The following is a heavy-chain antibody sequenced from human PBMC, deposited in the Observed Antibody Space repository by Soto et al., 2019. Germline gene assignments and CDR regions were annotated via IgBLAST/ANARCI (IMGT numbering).Heavy chain of an antibody. CDR3: AKGGYNYGFLFDC. CDR2: ISSNGGST. D-gene: IGHD5-18*01. Sequence: PGGSLRLSCAASGFTFSSYAMHWVRQAPGKGLEYVSAISSNGGSTYYANSVKGRFTISRDNSKNTLYLQMNSLRAEDTAVYYCAKGGYNYGFLFDCWGQGTLVTVSS. J-gene: IGHJ4*02. V-gene: IGHV3-64*01. CDR1: GFTFSSYA.